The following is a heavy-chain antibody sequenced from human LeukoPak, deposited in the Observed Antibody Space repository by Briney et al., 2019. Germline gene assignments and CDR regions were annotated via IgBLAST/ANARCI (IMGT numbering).Heavy chain of an antibody. V-gene: IGHV3-23*01. J-gene: IGHJ4*02. D-gene: IGHD6-13*01. CDR3: AKAQGRAAAPN. Sequence: GGSLRLSCAASGFTFASYAVSWVRQAPGKGLEWVSAISGSGGSTYNADSVKGRFTISRDNSKNTLYLQMNSLRAEDTAVYYCAKAQGRAAAPNWGQGTLVTVSS. CDR2: ISGSGGST. CDR1: GFTFASYA.